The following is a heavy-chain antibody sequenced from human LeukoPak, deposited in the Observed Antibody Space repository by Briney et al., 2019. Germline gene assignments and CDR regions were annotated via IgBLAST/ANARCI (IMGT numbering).Heavy chain of an antibody. J-gene: IGHJ5*02. Sequence: SETLSLTCTVSGGSISSGGYYWSWIRQPPGKGLEWIGYIYHSGSTYYNPSLKSRVTISVDRSKNQFSLKLSSVTAADTAVYYCARDHVVMRWFDPWGQGTLVTVSS. CDR2: IYHSGST. V-gene: IGHV4-30-2*01. CDR3: ARDHVVMRWFDP. CDR1: GGSISSGGYY. D-gene: IGHD3-22*01.